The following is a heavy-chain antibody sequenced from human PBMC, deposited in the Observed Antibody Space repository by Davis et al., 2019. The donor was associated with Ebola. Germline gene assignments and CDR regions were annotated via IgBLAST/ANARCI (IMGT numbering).Heavy chain of an antibody. V-gene: IGHV5-51*01. D-gene: IGHD3-3*01. CDR1: GYSFTSYW. CDR2: IYPGDSDT. Sequence: PGGSLRLSCKGSGYSFTSYWIGWVRQMPGKGLEWMGIIYPGDSDTRYSPSFQGQVTISADKSISTAYLQWSSLKASDTAMYYCARRGRVTMTYNWFDPWGQGTLVTVSS. CDR3: ARRGRVTMTYNWFDP. J-gene: IGHJ5*02.